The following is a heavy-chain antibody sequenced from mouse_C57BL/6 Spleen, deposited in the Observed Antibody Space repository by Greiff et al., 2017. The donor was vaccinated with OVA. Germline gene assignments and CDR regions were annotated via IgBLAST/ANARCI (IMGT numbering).Heavy chain of an antibody. D-gene: IGHD2-4*01. J-gene: IGHJ2*01. CDR1: GFNIKDYY. CDR3: TTVPYYDYHDY. CDR2: IDPEDGDT. V-gene: IGHV14-1*01. Sequence: VQLKQSWAELVRPGASVKLSCTASGFNIKDYYMHWVQQRPEQGLEWIGRIDPEDGDTEYAPKFQGKATMTADTSSNTAYLQLSSLTSEDTAVYYCTTVPYYDYHDYWGQGTTLTVSS.